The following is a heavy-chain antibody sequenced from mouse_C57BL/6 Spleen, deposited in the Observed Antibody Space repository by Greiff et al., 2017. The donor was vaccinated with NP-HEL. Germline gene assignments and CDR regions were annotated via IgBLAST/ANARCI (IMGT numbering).Heavy chain of an antibody. CDR3: ALSATMFAY. CDR2: INPGSGGT. J-gene: IGHJ3*01. V-gene: IGHV1-54*01. Sequence: QVQLKESGAELVRPGTSVKVSCKASGYAFTNYLIEWVKQRPGQGLEWIGVINPGSGGTNYNEKFKGKATLTADKSSSTAYMQLSSLTSEDSAVYFCALSATMFAYWGQGTLVTVSA. D-gene: IGHD1-1*01. CDR1: GYAFTNYL.